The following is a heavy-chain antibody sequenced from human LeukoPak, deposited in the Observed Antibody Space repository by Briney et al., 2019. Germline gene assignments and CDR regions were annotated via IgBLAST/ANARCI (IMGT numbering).Heavy chain of an antibody. CDR1: GGTFSSYA. D-gene: IGHD3-3*01. J-gene: IGHJ4*02. Sequence: GASVRVSCKASGGTFSSYAISWVRQAPGQGLEWMGRIIPIPGIANYAQKFQGRVTITADKSTSTAYMELSSLRSEDTAVYYCARGTYYDFWSGYFDYWGQGTLVTVSS. V-gene: IGHV1-69*04. CDR3: ARGTYYDFWSGYFDY. CDR2: IIPIPGIA.